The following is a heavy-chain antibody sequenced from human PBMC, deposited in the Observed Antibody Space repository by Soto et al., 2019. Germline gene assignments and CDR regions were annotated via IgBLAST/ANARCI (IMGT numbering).Heavy chain of an antibody. CDR2: IYHSGST. CDR1: GGSISSCNW. D-gene: IGHD6-19*01. V-gene: IGHV4-4*02. J-gene: IGHJ6*02. Sequence: HVQLQESGPGLVNPSGTLSLTCAVSGGSISSCNWWSWVRQPPGKGLEWIGQIYHSGSTNYNPSLRSRVTMSVDKSQKQFSLKLSSVTAADTAVYYCASAGGAVANYGMDLWGQGTTVTVSS. CDR3: ASAGGAVANYGMDL.